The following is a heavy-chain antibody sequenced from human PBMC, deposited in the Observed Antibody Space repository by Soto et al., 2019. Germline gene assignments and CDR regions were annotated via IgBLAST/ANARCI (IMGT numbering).Heavy chain of an antibody. J-gene: IGHJ4*02. V-gene: IGHV4-30-2*05. CDR3: ARSYGSGSYYS. Sequence: PSETLSLTCAVSGGSISSGGYSWSWIRQPPGKGLEWIGYIYHSGSTYYNPSLKSRVTISVDTSKNQFSLKLSSVTAADTAVYYCARSYGSGSYYSWGQGTLVTVSS. D-gene: IGHD3-10*01. CDR2: IYHSGST. CDR1: GGSISSGGYS.